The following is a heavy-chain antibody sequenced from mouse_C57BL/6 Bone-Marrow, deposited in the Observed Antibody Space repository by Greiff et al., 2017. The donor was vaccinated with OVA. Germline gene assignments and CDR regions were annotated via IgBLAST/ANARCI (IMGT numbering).Heavy chain of an antibody. J-gene: IGHJ2*01. CDR1: GYSFTSYY. CDR2: IYPGSGNT. Sequence: VQLQQSGPELVKPGASVKISCKASGYSFTSYYIHWVKQRPGQGLEWIGWIYPGSGNTKYNEKFKGKAALTADTSSSTAYMQLSSLTSEDSAVYYCARGAAQPYYFDYWGQGTTLTVSS. V-gene: IGHV1-66*01. CDR3: ARGAAQPYYFDY. D-gene: IGHD3-2*02.